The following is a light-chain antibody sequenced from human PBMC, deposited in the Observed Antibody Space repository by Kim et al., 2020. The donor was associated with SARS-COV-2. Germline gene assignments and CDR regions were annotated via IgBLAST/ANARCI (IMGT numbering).Light chain of an antibody. J-gene: IGLJ2*01. CDR2: GKN. Sequence: ALGQTGRITCQGDSLRSYYASWYQQKPGQAPVLVIYGKNNRPSGIPDRFSGSSSGNTASLTITGAQAEDEADYYCNSRDSSGNHVVFSGGTQLTVL. CDR3: NSRDSSGNHVV. V-gene: IGLV3-19*01. CDR1: SLRSYY.